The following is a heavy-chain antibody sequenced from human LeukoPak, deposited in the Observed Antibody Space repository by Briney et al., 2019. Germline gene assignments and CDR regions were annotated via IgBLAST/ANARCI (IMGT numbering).Heavy chain of an antibody. Sequence: ASVKVSCKASGYTFTGYYMHWVRQAPGQGLEWMGWINPNSGGTNYAQKFQGRVTMTRDTSISTAYMELSRLRSDDTAVYYCATYSGSYSRDFDYWGQGTLVTVSS. V-gene: IGHV1-2*02. J-gene: IGHJ4*02. CDR2: INPNSGGT. D-gene: IGHD1-26*01. CDR3: ATYSGSYSRDFDY. CDR1: GYTFTGYY.